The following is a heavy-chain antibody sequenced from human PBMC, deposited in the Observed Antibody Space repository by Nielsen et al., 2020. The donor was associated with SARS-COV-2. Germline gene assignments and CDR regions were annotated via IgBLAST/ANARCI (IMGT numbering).Heavy chain of an antibody. J-gene: IGHJ4*02. CDR2: IYYSGST. CDR1: GGSISSGGYY. D-gene: IGHD1-26*01. V-gene: IGHV4-31*03. Sequence: SETLSLTCTVSGGSISSGGYYWSWIRQHPGKGLEWIGYIYYSGSTYYNPSLKSRVTISVDTSKNQFSLKLSSVTAADTAVYYCARGGRGIVGATGGYFDYWGQGTLVTVSS. CDR3: ARGGRGIVGATGGYFDY.